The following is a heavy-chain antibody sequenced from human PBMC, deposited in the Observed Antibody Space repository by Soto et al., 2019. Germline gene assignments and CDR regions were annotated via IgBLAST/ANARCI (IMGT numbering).Heavy chain of an antibody. CDR1: GFTFSSYA. J-gene: IGHJ3*02. Sequence: GGSLRLSCAASGFTFSSYAMSWVRQAPGKGLEWVSAISGSGGSTYYADSVKGRFTISRDNSKNTLYLQMNSLRAEDTAVYYCVKDLLAVARPWDAFDIWGQGTMVTVSS. D-gene: IGHD6-19*01. CDR2: ISGSGGST. CDR3: VKDLLAVARPWDAFDI. V-gene: IGHV3-23*01.